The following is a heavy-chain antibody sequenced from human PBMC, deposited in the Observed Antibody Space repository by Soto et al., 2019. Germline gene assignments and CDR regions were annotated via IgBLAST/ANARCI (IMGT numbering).Heavy chain of an antibody. CDR3: TRANYGSGSNYYYGLDV. CDR2: IWFDGSNK. J-gene: IGHJ6*02. CDR1: GFSFSRYG. Sequence: QVQLVESGGGVVQPGRSLRLSCAASGFSFSRYGMHWVRQAPGKWLEWVAVIWFDGSNKYYADSVKGRFTISRDNPKNTLYLQMNSLRAEDTAVYYCTRANYGSGSNYYYGLDVWGQGTTVTVTS. D-gene: IGHD3-10*01. V-gene: IGHV3-33*01.